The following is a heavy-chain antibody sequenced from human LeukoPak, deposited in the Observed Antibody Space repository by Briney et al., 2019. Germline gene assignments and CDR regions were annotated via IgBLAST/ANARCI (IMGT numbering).Heavy chain of an antibody. D-gene: IGHD4-17*01. CDR1: GGSFSGYY. V-gene: IGHV4-34*01. J-gene: IGHJ6*02. CDR2: INHSGST. Sequence: SETLSLTCAVYGGSFSGYYWSWIRQPPGKGLEWIGEINHSGSTNYNPSLKSRVTMSVDTSKNQFSLKLSSVTAADTAVYYCARDDYGDYDYYYYYGMDVWGQGTTVTVSS. CDR3: ARDDYGDYDYYYYYGMDV.